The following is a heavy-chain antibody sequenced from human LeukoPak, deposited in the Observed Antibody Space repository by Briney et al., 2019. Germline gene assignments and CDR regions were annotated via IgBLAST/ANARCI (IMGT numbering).Heavy chain of an antibody. CDR2: ISYDGSNK. CDR1: GFTFSSYA. D-gene: IGHD3-22*01. Sequence: PGGSLRLSCAASGFTFSSYAMHWVRQAPGKGLEWVAVISYDGSNKYYADSVKGRFTISRDNSKSTLYLQMNSLRAEDTAVYYCAREGYYDSSGYYGDYYYYGMDVWGQGTTVTVSS. J-gene: IGHJ6*02. V-gene: IGHV3-30-3*01. CDR3: AREGYYDSSGYYGDYYYYGMDV.